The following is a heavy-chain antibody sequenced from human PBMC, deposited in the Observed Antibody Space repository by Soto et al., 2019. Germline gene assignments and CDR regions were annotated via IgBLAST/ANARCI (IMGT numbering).Heavy chain of an antibody. D-gene: IGHD1-26*01. V-gene: IGHV4-39*01. CDR3: ASQYSGSFGG. CDR1: GGSISSSSYY. Sequence: QLQLQESGPGLVKPSETLSLTCTVSGGSISSSSYYWGWIRQPPGKGLEWIGSIYYSGSTYYNPSLRGRVPISVDTSKNQFSLKLSSVTAADTAVYYCASQYSGSFGGWGQGTLVTVSS. CDR2: IYYSGST. J-gene: IGHJ4*02.